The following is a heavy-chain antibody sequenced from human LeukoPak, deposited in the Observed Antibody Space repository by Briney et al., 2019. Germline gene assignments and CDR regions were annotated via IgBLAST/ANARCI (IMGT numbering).Heavy chain of an antibody. CDR2: IKQDGSEK. D-gene: IGHD6-19*01. Sequence: GGSLRLSCAASGFTFSRYWMSWVRQAPGKGLEWVANIKQDGSEKDYVDSVKGRFTISRDNAKNSLYLQMNSLRAEDTAVYYCARDSLSSGWFDWGQGTLVTVSS. CDR3: ARDSLSSGWFD. J-gene: IGHJ4*02. V-gene: IGHV3-7*01. CDR1: GFTFSRYW.